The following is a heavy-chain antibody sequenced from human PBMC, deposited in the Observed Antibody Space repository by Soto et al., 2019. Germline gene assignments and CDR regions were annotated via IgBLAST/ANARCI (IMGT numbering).Heavy chain of an antibody. CDR3: ARDGYYYDSSGYYVLDYYYGMDV. D-gene: IGHD3-22*01. J-gene: IGHJ6*02. Sequence: AASVKVSCKASGYTFTSYGISWVRQAPGQGLEWMGWISAYNGNTNYAQKLQGRVTMTTDTSTSTAYMELRSLRSDDTAVYYCARDGYYYDSSGYYVLDYYYGMDVWGQGTTVTVSS. CDR1: GYTFTSYG. V-gene: IGHV1-18*01. CDR2: ISAYNGNT.